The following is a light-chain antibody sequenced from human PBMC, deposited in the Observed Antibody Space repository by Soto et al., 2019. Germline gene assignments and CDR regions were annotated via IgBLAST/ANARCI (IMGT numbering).Light chain of an antibody. J-gene: IGLJ1*01. CDR2: EVS. CDR1: SSDVGAYNY. Sequence: QSVLTQPASVSGSPGQSITISCTGTSSDVGAYNYVSWYQQHPGKAPKLMIYEVSNRPSGVSNRFSGSKSGNTASLTISGLQAEDKADYYCSSYTSSSTVFGTGTKVTVL. CDR3: SSYTSSSTV. V-gene: IGLV2-14*01.